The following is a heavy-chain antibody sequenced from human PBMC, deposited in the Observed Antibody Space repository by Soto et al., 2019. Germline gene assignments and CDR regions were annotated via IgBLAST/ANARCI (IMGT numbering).Heavy chain of an antibody. CDR2: ISGSGGST. V-gene: IGHV3-23*01. CDR3: AKDLRREELALDY. D-gene: IGHD1-1*01. CDR1: GFTFSSYA. Sequence: PGGSLRLSCAASGFTFSSYAMSWVRQAPGKGLEWVSAISGSGGSTYYADSVKGRFTISRDNSKNTLYLQMNSLRAEDTTVYYCAKDLRREELALDYWGQGTLVTVSS. J-gene: IGHJ4*02.